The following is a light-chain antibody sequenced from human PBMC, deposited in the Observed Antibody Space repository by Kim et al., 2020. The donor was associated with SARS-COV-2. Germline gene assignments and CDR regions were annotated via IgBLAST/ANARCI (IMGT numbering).Light chain of an antibody. CDR1: KLGAKY. CDR2: QDS. V-gene: IGLV3-1*01. Sequence: SYELTQPPSVSVSPGQTASITCSGDKLGAKYACWYQQKPGQSPVLVIYQDSKRPSGIPERSSGSNSGNTATLTISGTQAMDEADYYCQAWDSSTWVFGGG. J-gene: IGLJ3*02. CDR3: QAWDSSTWV.